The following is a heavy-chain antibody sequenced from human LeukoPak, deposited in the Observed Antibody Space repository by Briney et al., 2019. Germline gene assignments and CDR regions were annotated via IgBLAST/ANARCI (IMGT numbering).Heavy chain of an antibody. CDR1: GFTFSSYE. J-gene: IGHJ4*02. V-gene: IGHV3-48*03. D-gene: IGHD3-10*01. CDR3: AKDGGSMVRGVMGY. CDR2: ISSSGSTI. Sequence: GGSLRLSCAASGFTFSSYEMNWVRQAPGKGLEWVSYISSSGSTIYYADSVKGRFTISRDNAKNSLYLQMNSLRAEDTALYYCAKDGGSMVRGVMGYWGQGTLVTVSS.